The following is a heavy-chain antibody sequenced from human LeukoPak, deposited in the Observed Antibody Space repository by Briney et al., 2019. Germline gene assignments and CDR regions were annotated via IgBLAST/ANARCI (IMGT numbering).Heavy chain of an antibody. CDR1: GFTFSSYW. D-gene: IGHD3-10*01. CDR3: AKDISYYYGSGFQH. Sequence: GGSLRLSCAASGFTFSSYWMSWVRQAPGKGLEWVSAISGSGGSTYYADSVKGWFTISRDNSKNTLYLQMNSLRAEDTAVYYCAKDISYYYGSGFQHWGQGTLVTVSS. J-gene: IGHJ1*01. V-gene: IGHV3-23*01. CDR2: ISGSGGST.